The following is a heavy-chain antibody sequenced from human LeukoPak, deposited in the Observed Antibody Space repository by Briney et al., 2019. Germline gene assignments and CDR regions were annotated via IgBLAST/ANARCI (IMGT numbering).Heavy chain of an antibody. CDR1: GFTFSNSW. J-gene: IGHJ4*02. CDR2: INQDGSEK. D-gene: IGHD6-13*01. V-gene: IGHV3-7*01. CDR3: ASGRQLGY. Sequence: GGSLRLSCAASGFTFSNSWMDWVRQAPGKGLEWVANINQDGSEKYYVDSVKGRFTISRDNARNSLYLQMNSLRAEDTAVYYCASGRQLGYWGQGTLVTVPS.